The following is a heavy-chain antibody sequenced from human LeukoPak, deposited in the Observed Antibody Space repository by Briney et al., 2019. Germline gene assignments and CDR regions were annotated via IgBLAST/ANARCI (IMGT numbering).Heavy chain of an antibody. J-gene: IGHJ4*02. Sequence: ASVKVSCKASGYTFTSYDINWVRQATGQGLEWMGWMNPNSGNTGYAQNFQGRATITRDTSASTAYMELSSLRSEDTAVYYCARGAGFAEPLPEYWGQGTLLTVSS. CDR1: GYTFTSYD. CDR3: ARGAGFAEPLPEY. D-gene: IGHD1-14*01. CDR2: MNPNSGNT. V-gene: IGHV1-8*03.